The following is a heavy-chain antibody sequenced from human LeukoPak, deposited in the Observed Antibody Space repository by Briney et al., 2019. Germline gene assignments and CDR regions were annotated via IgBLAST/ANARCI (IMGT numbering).Heavy chain of an antibody. CDR1: GFTFSSYG. D-gene: IGHD6-13*01. CDR2: ISGSGGST. J-gene: IGHJ3*02. V-gene: IGHV3-23*01. Sequence: TGGSLRLSCAASGFTFSSYGITWVRQAPGKGLEWVSAISGSGGSTFYAVSVKGRFTISRDNSKNTLYLQMNSLRAEDTAVYYCAKGRGAAAGTRVFDIWAQGKMVTVSS. CDR3: AKGRGAAAGTRVFDI.